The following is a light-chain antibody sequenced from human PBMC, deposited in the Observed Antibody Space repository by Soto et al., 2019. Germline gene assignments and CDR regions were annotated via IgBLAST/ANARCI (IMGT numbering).Light chain of an antibody. V-gene: IGKV3-20*01. J-gene: IGKJ4*01. CDR1: QTISDTF. CDR3: QQFGVSPT. CDR2: GAS. Sequence: EIVLTQSPGTLSLSPGERATLSCRASQTISDTFLACYQQKPGQATRLLIYGASSRATDIPDRFSGTGSGTDFPLTIDRLEPEDFAVYYCQQFGVSPTFGGGTKVEIK.